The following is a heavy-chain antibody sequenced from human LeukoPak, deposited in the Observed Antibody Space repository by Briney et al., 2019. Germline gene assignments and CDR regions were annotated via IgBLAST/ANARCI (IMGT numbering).Heavy chain of an antibody. CDR3: AREAYCSGDSCYPGALDT. CDR1: GFTFTSYG. CDR2: SSAHNGDT. V-gene: IGHV1-18*01. D-gene: IGHD2-15*01. J-gene: IGHJ3*02. Sequence: ASVKVSCKASGFTFTSYGISWVRQAPGQGLEWMGWSSAHNGDTNYAQNIQGRVTMTTDTSTTTAYMELRSLRSDDTAVYYCAREAYCSGDSCYPGALDTWGQGTMVTVSS.